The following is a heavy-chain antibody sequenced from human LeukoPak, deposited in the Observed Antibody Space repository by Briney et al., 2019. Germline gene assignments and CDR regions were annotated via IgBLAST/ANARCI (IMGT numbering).Heavy chain of an antibody. D-gene: IGHD3-9*01. V-gene: IGHV3-11*06. Sequence: PGGSLRLSCAASGFTFSDYYTSWIRQAPGKGLEWVSYISSSSSYTNYADSVKGRFTISRDNAKNSLYLQMNSLRAEDTAVYYCAREAQYYDILTGYYNPAFDIWGQGTMVTVSS. J-gene: IGHJ3*02. CDR2: ISSSSSYT. CDR3: AREAQYYDILTGYYNPAFDI. CDR1: GFTFSDYY.